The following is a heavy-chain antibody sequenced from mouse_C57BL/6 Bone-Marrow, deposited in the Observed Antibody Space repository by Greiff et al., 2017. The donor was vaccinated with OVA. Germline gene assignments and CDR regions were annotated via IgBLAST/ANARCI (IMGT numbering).Heavy chain of an antibody. CDR2: IDPETGGT. CDR3: TRGPLLRDY. J-gene: IGHJ2*01. D-gene: IGHD6-1*01. Sequence: VQLQQSGAELVRPGASVTLSCKASGYTFTDYEMHWVKQTPVHGLEWIGAIDPETGGTAYNQKFKGTAILTADKSSSTAYMERRSLTSEDSAVYYCTRGPLLRDYWGQGTTLTVSS. CDR1: GYTFTDYE. V-gene: IGHV1-15*01.